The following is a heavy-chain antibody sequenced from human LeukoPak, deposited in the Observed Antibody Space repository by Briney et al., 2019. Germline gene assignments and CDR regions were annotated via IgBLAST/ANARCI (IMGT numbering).Heavy chain of an antibody. Sequence: GSLRLSCAASGFTFRTLAMNWVRQAPGEGLEWVSTISDNGRSTHYADSVKGRFTISRNNSKNTLDLQMNSLKAEDTAIYYCAKDVRPGGGGMDVWGQGTTVTVSS. J-gene: IGHJ6*02. CDR1: GFTFRTLA. CDR3: AKDVRPGGGGMDV. V-gene: IGHV3-23*01. CDR2: ISDNGRST. D-gene: IGHD3-10*02.